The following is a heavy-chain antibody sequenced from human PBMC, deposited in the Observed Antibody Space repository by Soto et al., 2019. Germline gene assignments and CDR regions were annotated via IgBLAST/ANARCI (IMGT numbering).Heavy chain of an antibody. J-gene: IGHJ4*02. V-gene: IGHV4-39*01. Sequence: PSETLSLTCTVSGDSISSSNYYWGWIRQPPGKGLEWIGSFYYSGSTYYNPSLESRVTISVDTSKNHFSLKVTSVTAADTAVYYCARHVRNFNYPFDYWGQGTLVTVSS. CDR2: FYYSGST. CDR1: GDSISSSNYY. CDR3: ARHVRNFNYPFDY. D-gene: IGHD4-4*01.